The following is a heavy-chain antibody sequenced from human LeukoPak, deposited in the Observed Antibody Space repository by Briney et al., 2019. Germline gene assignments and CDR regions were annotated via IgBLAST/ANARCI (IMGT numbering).Heavy chain of an antibody. D-gene: IGHD5-12*01. Sequence: GASVKVSCKASGYAFTSYAMNWVRQAPGQGLEWMGWINTNTGSPTYAQGFTGRFVFSSDTSVSTAYLQISSLKAEDTAVYYCARVARDGGYDYYYYYGMDVWGQGTTVTVSS. CDR2: INTNTGSP. CDR1: GYAFTSYA. J-gene: IGHJ6*02. CDR3: ARVARDGGYDYYYYYGMDV. V-gene: IGHV7-4-1*02.